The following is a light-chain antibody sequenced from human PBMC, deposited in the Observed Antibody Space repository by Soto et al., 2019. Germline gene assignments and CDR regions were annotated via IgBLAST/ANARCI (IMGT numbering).Light chain of an antibody. V-gene: IGLV2-14*01. J-gene: IGLJ1*01. CDR2: EVT. CDR3: SSFTSTTTLV. CDR1: SSDVGDYNY. Sequence: QSVLTQPAAISGSPGQSITISCTGTSSDVGDYNYVSWYQHHPGKAPKVMIYEVTNRPSGVSNRFSGSKSGNTASLTISGLQAEDEDDYYGSSFTSTTTLVFGTGTKVTVL.